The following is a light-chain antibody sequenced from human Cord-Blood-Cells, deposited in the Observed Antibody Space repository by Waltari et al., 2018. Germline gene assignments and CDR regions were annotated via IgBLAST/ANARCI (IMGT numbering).Light chain of an antibody. CDR2: DVS. CDR1: SSDGGCYNY. Sequence: QSALTQPRSVSGSPGQSVTISCTGTSSDGGCYNYVSWYQQHPGKAPKLMIYDVSNRPAGVPGRFSVSKSGNTASLPISGLQAEDEAGYYCCSYAGSHVVFGGGTKLTVL. V-gene: IGLV2-11*01. CDR3: CSYAGSHVV. J-gene: IGLJ2*01.